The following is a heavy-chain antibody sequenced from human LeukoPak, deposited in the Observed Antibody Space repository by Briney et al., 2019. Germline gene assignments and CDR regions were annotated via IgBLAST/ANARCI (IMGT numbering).Heavy chain of an antibody. CDR1: GGSISTYY. V-gene: IGHV4-59*01. CDR2: IYNGVTT. D-gene: IGHD5-12*01. Sequence: SETLSLTCTVSGGSISTYYWTWMRQPPGKGLEWIGYIYNGVTTNYNQSLQSRVTISVDTSKNQFSLKLSSVTAADTAVYYCARDLIVATISNWFDPWGQGTLVTVSS. CDR3: ARDLIVATISNWFDP. J-gene: IGHJ5*02.